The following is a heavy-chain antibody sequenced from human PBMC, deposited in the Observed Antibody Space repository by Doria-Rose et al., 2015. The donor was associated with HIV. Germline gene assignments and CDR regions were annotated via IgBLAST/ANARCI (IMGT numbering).Heavy chain of an antibody. CDR3: ATGVTLDY. V-gene: IGHV3-21*01. Sequence: VQLVQSGGGLVRPGGSLRLSCATSGFTFSSHRINWVRQAPGKGLEWVSSISSTSAYINYADSVSGRFTISRDNARNSLYLQMDSLRVEDTAIYYCATGVTLDYWGQGTLVTVSS. J-gene: IGHJ4*02. CDR1: GFTFSSHR. CDR2: ISSTSAYI. D-gene: IGHD3-10*01.